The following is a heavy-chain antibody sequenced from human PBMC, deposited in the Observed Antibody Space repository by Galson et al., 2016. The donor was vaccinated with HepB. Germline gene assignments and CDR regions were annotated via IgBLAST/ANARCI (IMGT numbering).Heavy chain of an antibody. J-gene: IGHJ6*02. CDR3: ARGHQLWPYYYYYGMDV. Sequence: SLRLSCAASGFTVSSNYMSWVRQAPGKGLEWVSGIYSGGSTYYADSVKGRFTISRDNSKNTLFLQMSSLRAEDTAVYYCARGHQLWPYYYYYGMDVWGQGTTVTVSS. CDR2: IYSGGST. CDR1: GFTVSSNY. V-gene: IGHV3-66*01. D-gene: IGHD5-18*01.